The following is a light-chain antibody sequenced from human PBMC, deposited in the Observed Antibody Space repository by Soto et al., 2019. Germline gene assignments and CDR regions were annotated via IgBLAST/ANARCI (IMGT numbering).Light chain of an antibody. Sequence: QTVVTQEPSFSVSPGRTVTLTCGLSSGSVSTSYNPSWYQQTPGQAPRTLIYNTNTRSSGVPDRFSGSILGNKAALTITGAQADDESDYYCVLYMGSGIWVFGGGTKLTVL. CDR2: NTN. V-gene: IGLV8-61*01. CDR1: SGSVSTSYN. CDR3: VLYMGSGIWV. J-gene: IGLJ3*02.